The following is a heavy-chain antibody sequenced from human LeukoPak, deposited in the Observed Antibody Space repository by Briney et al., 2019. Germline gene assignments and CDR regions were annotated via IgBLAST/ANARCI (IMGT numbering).Heavy chain of an antibody. Sequence: PSETLSLTCTVSGGSISSSSYYWGWIRQPPGKGLEWIGSIYYSGSTYYNPSLKSRVTISVDTSKNQFSLKLKSVAAADTAVYYCVRERKEYRLLPGGTRNEYYGMDVWGQGTTVTVSS. CDR2: IYYSGST. V-gene: IGHV4-39*07. D-gene: IGHD2-2*01. CDR1: GGSISSSSYY. CDR3: VRERKEYRLLPGGTRNEYYGMDV. J-gene: IGHJ6*02.